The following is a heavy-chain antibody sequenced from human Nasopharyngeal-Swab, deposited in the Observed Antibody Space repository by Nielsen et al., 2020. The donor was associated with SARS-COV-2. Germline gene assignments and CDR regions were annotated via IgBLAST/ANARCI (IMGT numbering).Heavy chain of an antibody. D-gene: IGHD1-26*01. Sequence: GEALKISWAASGFTFSDYYMSWIRQAPGKGLEWGSYISSSGSTIYYADSVKGRFTIPRDNAKNSLYLQMNSLRAEDTAVYYCARDQSGSYNFDYWGQGTLVTVSS. CDR3: ARDQSGSYNFDY. J-gene: IGHJ4*02. CDR2: ISSSGSTI. V-gene: IGHV3-11*01. CDR1: GFTFSDYY.